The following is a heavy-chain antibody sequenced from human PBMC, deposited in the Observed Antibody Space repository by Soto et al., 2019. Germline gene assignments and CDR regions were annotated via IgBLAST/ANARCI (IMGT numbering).Heavy chain of an antibody. CDR2: INHSGST. Sequence: SETLSLTCAVYGGSFSGYYWSWIRQPPGKGLEWIGEINHSGSTNYNPSLKSRVTISVDTSKNQFSLKLSSVTAADTAVYYCARTAYGQQQAKFDYWGQGTLVTVSS. V-gene: IGHV4-34*01. CDR3: ARTAYGQQQAKFDY. D-gene: IGHD6-13*01. CDR1: GGSFSGYY. J-gene: IGHJ4*02.